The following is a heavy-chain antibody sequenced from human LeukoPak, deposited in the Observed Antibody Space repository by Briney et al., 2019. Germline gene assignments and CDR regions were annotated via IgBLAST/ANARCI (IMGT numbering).Heavy chain of an antibody. CDR1: GFTFSDYY. Sequence: GGSLRLSCAASGFTFSDYYMSWIRQAPGKGLEWLSCISSSGRTIYYADSVKGRFTISRDNAKNSLYLQMSSLRVEDTAVYYCARWRGGMGLLNPPYFDYRGLGTLVTVSS. D-gene: IGHD3-3*01. CDR3: ARWRGGMGLLNPPYFDY. V-gene: IGHV3-11*04. J-gene: IGHJ4*02. CDR2: ISSSGRTI.